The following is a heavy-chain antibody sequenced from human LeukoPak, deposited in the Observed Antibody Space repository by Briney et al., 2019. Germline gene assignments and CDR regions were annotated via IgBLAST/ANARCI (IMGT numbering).Heavy chain of an antibody. CDR3: ARADSSSSVSDYYYYMDV. J-gene: IGHJ6*03. V-gene: IGHV1-2*02. Sequence: GASVKVSSKASGYTFTGYYMHWVRQAPGQGLEWMGWINPNSGGTNYAQKFQGRVTMTRDTSISTAYMELSRLRSDDTAVYYCARADSSSSVSDYYYYMDVWGKGTTVTVSS. CDR2: INPNSGGT. CDR1: GYTFTGYY. D-gene: IGHD6-6*01.